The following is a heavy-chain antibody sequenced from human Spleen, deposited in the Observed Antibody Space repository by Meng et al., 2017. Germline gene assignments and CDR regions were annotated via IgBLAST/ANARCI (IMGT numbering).Heavy chain of an antibody. V-gene: IGHV3-23*01. CDR2: ISASGENT. D-gene: IGHD3-10*01. J-gene: IGHJ3*02. CDR1: GFTFTNYA. Sequence: GESLKISCSASGFTFTNYAMSWVRQAPGKGLEWVSGISASGENTYYAGSVKGRFTISRDNSKNTLYVQMNSLRAEDSALYYCAKDNFFGAGDDAFDIWGQGTVVTVSS. CDR3: AKDNFFGAGDDAFDI.